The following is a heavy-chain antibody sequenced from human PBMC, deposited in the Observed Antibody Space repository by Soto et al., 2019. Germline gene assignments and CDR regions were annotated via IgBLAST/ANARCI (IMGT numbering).Heavy chain of an antibody. V-gene: IGHV1-69*11. CDR2: IIPFIGTA. CDR3: ARVVMTTGPASYYYGMDV. D-gene: IGHD4-4*01. CDR1: GCTFSSYA. Sequence: SVKVSCKASGCTFSSYAISWVRQAPGQGLEWMGRIIPFIGTANYAQKFQGGVTITAVESTSTAYMELTSLRSEDTAVYYCARVVMTTGPASYYYGMDVWGQGTTVTVSS. J-gene: IGHJ6*02.